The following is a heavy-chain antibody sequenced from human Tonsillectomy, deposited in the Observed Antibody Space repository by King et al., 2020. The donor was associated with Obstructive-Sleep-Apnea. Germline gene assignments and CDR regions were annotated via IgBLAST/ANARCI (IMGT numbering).Heavy chain of an antibody. CDR2: ICAYNGNT. V-gene: IGHV1-18*04. D-gene: IGHD6-19*01. CDR1: GYTFTSYG. J-gene: IGHJ5*02. CDR3: ARRSSGWYSNWFDP. Sequence: VQLVESGAEVKKPGASVKVSCKASGYTFTSYGISWVRQAPGQGLEWMGWICAYNGNTNYAQKLQGRVTMTTDTSTMTAYMELRSLRSDDTAVYYCARRSSGWYSNWFDPWGQGTLVTVSS.